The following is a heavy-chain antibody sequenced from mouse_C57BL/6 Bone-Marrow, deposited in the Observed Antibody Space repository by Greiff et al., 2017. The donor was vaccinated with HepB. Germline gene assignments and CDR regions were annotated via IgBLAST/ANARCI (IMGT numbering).Heavy chain of an antibody. CDR1: GFTFSDYG. CDR2: ISSGSSTI. CDR3: ARPSYYYNYFDY. J-gene: IGHJ2*01. D-gene: IGHD1-1*01. V-gene: IGHV5-17*01. Sequence: EVKLMESGGGLVKPGGSLKLSCAASGFTFSDYGMHWVRQAPEKGLEWVAYISSGSSTIYYADTVKGRFTISRDNAKNTLFLQMTSLRSEDTAMYYCARPSYYYNYFDYWGQGTTLTVSS.